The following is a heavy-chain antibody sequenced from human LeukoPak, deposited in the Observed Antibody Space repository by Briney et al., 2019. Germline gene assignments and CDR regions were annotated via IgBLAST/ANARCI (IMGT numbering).Heavy chain of an antibody. Sequence: GGSLILSCAASGFTFSSYGMHWVRQAPGKGLEWVAFIRYDGSNKYYADSVKGRFTISRDNSKNTLYLQMNSLRAEDTAVYYCAKAVGYCSSTSCFGYYYYMDVWGKGTTVTVSS. D-gene: IGHD2-2*01. CDR3: AKAVGYCSSTSCFGYYYYMDV. CDR2: IRYDGSNK. CDR1: GFTFSSYG. V-gene: IGHV3-30*02. J-gene: IGHJ6*03.